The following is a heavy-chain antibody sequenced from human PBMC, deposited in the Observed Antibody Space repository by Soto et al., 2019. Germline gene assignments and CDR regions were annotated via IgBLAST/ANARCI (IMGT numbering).Heavy chain of an antibody. V-gene: IGHV4-61*01. J-gene: IGHJ3*02. CDR1: VGSVSSGSYY. CDR2: IYYSGST. Sequence: SEALSLTCTVSVGSVSSGSYYWSWIRQPPGKGLERIGYIYYSGSTNYNPSLKSRVTISVDTSKNQFSLKLSSVTAADTAVYYCARNENFAYCSSTSCYPSDAFDIWGQGTMVTVSS. CDR3: ARNENFAYCSSTSCYPSDAFDI. D-gene: IGHD2-2*01.